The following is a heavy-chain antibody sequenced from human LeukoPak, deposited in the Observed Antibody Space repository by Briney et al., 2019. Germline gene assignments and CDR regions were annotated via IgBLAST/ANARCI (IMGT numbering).Heavy chain of an antibody. CDR3: ARHRPGSGRKAAFDY. Sequence: ASVKVSCKASVYAFTSYGISWVRQAPGQGLEWMGWISAYNGNTNYAQKLQGRVTMTTDTSTSTAYMELRSLRSDDTAVYYCARHRPGSGRKAAFDYWGQGTLVTVSS. J-gene: IGHJ4*02. D-gene: IGHD2-15*01. V-gene: IGHV1-18*01. CDR1: VYAFTSYG. CDR2: ISAYNGNT.